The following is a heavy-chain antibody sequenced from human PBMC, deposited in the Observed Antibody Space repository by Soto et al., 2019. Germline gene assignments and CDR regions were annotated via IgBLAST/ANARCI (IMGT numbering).Heavy chain of an antibody. D-gene: IGHD5-18*01. CDR1: GYTFTSYA. Sequence: QVQLVQSGAEVKKPGASVKVSCKASGYTFTSYAMHWVRQAPGQRLEWMGRINAGNGNTKYSQKFQGRVTITRDTSASTAYMELSSLRSEDTAVYYCARESSRSYGLHYNWFDPWGQGTLVTVSS. CDR3: ARESSRSYGLHYNWFDP. V-gene: IGHV1-3*01. J-gene: IGHJ5*02. CDR2: INAGNGNT.